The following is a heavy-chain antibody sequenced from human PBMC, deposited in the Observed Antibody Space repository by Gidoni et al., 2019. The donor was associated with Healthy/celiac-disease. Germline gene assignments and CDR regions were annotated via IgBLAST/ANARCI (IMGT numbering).Heavy chain of an antibody. Sequence: QVQLQQWGAGLLKPSETLSLTCAVYGGSFSGYYWSWIRQPPGKGLEWIGEINHSGSTNYNPSLKSRVTISVDTSKNQFSLKLSSVTAADTAVYYCARTRQKWIQLSPPYYWGQGTLVTVSS. CDR3: ARTRQKWIQLSPPYY. V-gene: IGHV4-34*01. J-gene: IGHJ4*02. CDR1: GGSFSGYY. CDR2: INHSGST. D-gene: IGHD5-18*01.